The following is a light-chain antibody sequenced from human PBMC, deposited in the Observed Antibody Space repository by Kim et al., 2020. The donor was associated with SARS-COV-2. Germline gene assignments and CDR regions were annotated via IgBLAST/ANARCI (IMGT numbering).Light chain of an antibody. CDR1: SIGSKS. V-gene: IGLV3-21*04. Sequence: PGKTARMTCGGSSIGSKSVHWYQQMPGQAPVLVISYDSYRPSGIPERFSGSNSGNTATLTISRVEAGDEAGYYCQVWDSSGDHRVVFGGGTQLTVL. J-gene: IGLJ2*01. CDR2: YDS. CDR3: QVWDSSGDHRVV.